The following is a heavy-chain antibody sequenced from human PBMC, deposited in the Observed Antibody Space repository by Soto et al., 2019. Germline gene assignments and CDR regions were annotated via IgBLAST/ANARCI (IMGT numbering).Heavy chain of an antibody. Sequence: QLQLQESGSGLVKPSQTLSLTCAVSGGSISSGGSSWSWIRQPPGKGLEWIGYIYQTVNTYYNPTITSRVTISVVRSKNQFSLNLTSVTVADPAVYYCSRVPDYWGQGTLFTVSS. J-gene: IGHJ4*02. V-gene: IGHV4-30-2*01. CDR1: GGSISSGGSS. CDR3: SRVPDY. CDR2: IYQTVNT.